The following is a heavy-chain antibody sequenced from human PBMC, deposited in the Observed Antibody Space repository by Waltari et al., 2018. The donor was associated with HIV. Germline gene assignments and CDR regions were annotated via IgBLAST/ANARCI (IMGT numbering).Heavy chain of an antibody. J-gene: IGHJ3*02. CDR3: AAEAYDSSPDDAFDI. CDR1: GFTFTSYA. CDR2: IVVGSGNT. V-gene: IGHV1-58*02. D-gene: IGHD3-22*01. Sequence: QMQLVQSGPEVKKPGTSVKVSCKASGFTFTSYAMQWVRQARGQRLEWIGWIVVGSGNTNYAQKLQESVTITRDMSTSTAYMELSSLRSEETAVDYCAAEAYDSSPDDAFDIWGQGTMVTVSS.